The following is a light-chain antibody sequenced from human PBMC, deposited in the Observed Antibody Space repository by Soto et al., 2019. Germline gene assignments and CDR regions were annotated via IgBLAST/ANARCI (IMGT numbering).Light chain of an antibody. V-gene: IGKV3-11*01. CDR1: QNVRSY. J-gene: IGKJ5*01. CDR3: QQRSKWPIT. Sequence: EIVLTQSPATLSLSPGERATLSCGASQNVRSYLAWYQQKPGQAPRLLIYDASNRATGIPARFSGSGSGTDFTLTISSLEPEDFAVYYCQQRSKWPITFGQGTRLEIK. CDR2: DAS.